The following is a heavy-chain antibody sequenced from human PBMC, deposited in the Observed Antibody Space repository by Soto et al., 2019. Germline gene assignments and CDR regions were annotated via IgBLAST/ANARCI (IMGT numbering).Heavy chain of an antibody. Sequence: EVPLVESGGGLVQPGGSLRLSCAASEFSFSIYSMNWVRQAPGKGLEWSSYITSDTNTIKYADSVKGRFTISRDNAKNSLYLQMNSLRDEDTAVYYCARSVEGHFDYWGQGTVVTVSS. CDR2: ITSDTNTI. CDR3: ARSVEGHFDY. J-gene: IGHJ4*02. CDR1: EFSFSIYS. V-gene: IGHV3-48*02.